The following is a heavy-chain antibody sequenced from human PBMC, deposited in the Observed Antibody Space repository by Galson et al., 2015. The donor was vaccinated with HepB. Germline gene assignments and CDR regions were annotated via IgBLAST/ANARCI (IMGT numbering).Heavy chain of an antibody. V-gene: IGHV1-18*01. CDR3: ARDNGSGSYYNPQNYYYYGMDV. J-gene: IGHJ6*02. CDR2: ISAYNGNT. CDR1: GYTFTSYG. Sequence: SVKVSCKASGYTFTSYGISWVRQAPGQGLEWMGWISAYNGNTNYAQKLQGRVTMTTDTSTSTAYMELRSLRSDDTAVYYCARDNGSGSYYNPQNYYYYGMDVWGQGTTVTVSS. D-gene: IGHD3-10*01.